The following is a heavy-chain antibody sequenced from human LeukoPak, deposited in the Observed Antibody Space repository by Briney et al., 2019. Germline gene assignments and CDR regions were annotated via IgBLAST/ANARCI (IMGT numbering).Heavy chain of an antibody. V-gene: IGHV6-1*01. CDR2: TYYRSKWFS. J-gene: IGHJ4*02. CDR1: GDSVSSDNGA. D-gene: IGHD6-19*01. CDR3: ARDVGTTGWHTFDF. Sequence: SQTLSLTCAISGDSVSSDNGAWNWVSQPPSRGLEWLGTTYYRSKWFSDYAESVQGRISIDPDTSKNQFSLRLSSVTPEDTAVYYCARDVGTTGWHTFDFWGQGTLVTVSS.